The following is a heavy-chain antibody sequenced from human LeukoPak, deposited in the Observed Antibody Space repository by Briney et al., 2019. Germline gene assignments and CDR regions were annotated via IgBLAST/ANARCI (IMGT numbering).Heavy chain of an antibody. CDR1: GGSIDNNY. CDR2: IYYTGST. CDR3: ARHGGSGGDDY. Sequence: SETLSLTCTVSGGSIDNNYWTWIRQPPGKRLEWIGYIYYTGSTTYNPSLQSRVSMSVDTSKNQFSLHLSSVTAADTAVYYCARHGGSGGDDYWGQGTLVTVSS. D-gene: IGHD2-15*01. V-gene: IGHV4-59*08. J-gene: IGHJ4*02.